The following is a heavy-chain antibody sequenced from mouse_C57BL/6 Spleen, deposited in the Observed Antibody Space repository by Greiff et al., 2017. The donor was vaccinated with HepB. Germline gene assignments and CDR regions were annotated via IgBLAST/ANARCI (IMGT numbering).Heavy chain of an antibody. D-gene: IGHD2-1*01. CDR1: GYTFTSYW. CDR2: IYPGSGST. CDR3: AREGDYGNCPFAY. J-gene: IGHJ3*01. Sequence: QVQLQQPGAELVKPGASVKMSCKASGYTFTSYWITWVKQRPGQGLEWIGDIYPGSGSTNYYEKFKSKATLTVDTSSSTAYMQLSSLTSEDSAVYYCAREGDYGNCPFAYWGQGTLVTVSA. V-gene: IGHV1-55*01.